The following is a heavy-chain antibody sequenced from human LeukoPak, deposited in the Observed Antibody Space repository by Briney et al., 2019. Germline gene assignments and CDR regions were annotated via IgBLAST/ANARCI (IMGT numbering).Heavy chain of an antibody. CDR1: GYTFTGYY. J-gene: IGHJ4*02. CDR3: ARVTDKTSDYYDSSGYLY. D-gene: IGHD3-22*01. CDR2: INPNSGGT. Sequence: ASVKVSCKASGYTFTGYYMHWVRQAPGQGLEWMGWINPNSGGTNYAQKLQGRVTMTTDTSTSTAYMELRSLRSDDTAVYYCARVTDKTSDYYDSSGYLYWGQGTLVTVSS. V-gene: IGHV1-2*02.